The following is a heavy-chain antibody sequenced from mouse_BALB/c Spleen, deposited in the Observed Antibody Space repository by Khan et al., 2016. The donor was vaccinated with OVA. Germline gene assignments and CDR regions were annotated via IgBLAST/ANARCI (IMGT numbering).Heavy chain of an antibody. CDR2: ISYDGSN. D-gene: IGHD3-3*01. CDR3: AKFLGPYFDY. CDR1: GYSITSGYY. Sequence: EVQLQESGPGLVKPSQSLSLTCSVTGYSITSGYYWNWIRQFPGNKLEWMGYISYDGSNNYNPSLKNRISITRDTSKNQFFLKLNSVTTEDTATYYCAKFLGPYFDYWGQGTTLTVSS. V-gene: IGHV3-6*02. J-gene: IGHJ2*01.